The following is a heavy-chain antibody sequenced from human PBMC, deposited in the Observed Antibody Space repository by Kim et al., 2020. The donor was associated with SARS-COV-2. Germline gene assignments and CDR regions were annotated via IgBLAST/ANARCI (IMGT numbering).Heavy chain of an antibody. CDR1: GFTFSSYA. D-gene: IGHD1-26*01. CDR3: ANPLGGSYPEGGMDV. CDR2: ISGSGGST. V-gene: IGHV3-23*01. Sequence: GGSLRLSCAASGFTFSSYAMSWVRQAPGKGLEWVSAISGSGGSTYYADSVKGRFTISRDNSKNTLYLQMNSLRAEDTAVYYCANPLGGSYPEGGMDVWGQGTTVTVSS. J-gene: IGHJ6*02.